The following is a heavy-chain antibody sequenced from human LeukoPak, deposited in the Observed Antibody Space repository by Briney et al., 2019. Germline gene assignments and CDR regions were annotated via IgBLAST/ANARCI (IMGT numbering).Heavy chain of an antibody. J-gene: IGHJ4*02. CDR3: ARGVFATIIDY. V-gene: IGHV1-8*01. D-gene: IGHD5-12*01. Sequence: GASVKVSCKASGYTFTSYDINWVRQAPGQGLEWMGWMNPNRGNTDYAQKFQGRVTMTSNTSISTAYMELSSLRSEDTAVYYCARGVFATIIDYWGQGTLVTVSS. CDR2: MNPNRGNT. CDR1: GYTFTSYD.